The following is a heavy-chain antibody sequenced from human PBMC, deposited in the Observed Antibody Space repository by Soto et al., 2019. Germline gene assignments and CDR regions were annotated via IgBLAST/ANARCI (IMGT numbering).Heavy chain of an antibody. CDR3: AKDRNTMVRGVPPRYYYGMDV. J-gene: IGHJ6*02. D-gene: IGHD3-10*01. Sequence: GGSLRLSCAASGFTFISCGMHWVRQAPGKGLEWVAVISYDGSNKYYADSVKGRFTISRDNSKNTLYLQMNSLRAEDTAVYYCAKDRNTMVRGVPPRYYYGMDVWGQGTTVTVSS. CDR2: ISYDGSNK. CDR1: GFTFISCG. V-gene: IGHV3-30*18.